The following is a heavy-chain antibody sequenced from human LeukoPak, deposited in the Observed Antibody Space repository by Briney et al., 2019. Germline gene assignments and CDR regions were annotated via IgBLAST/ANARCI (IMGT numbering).Heavy chain of an antibody. Sequence: PGVPLTLFCRASGFPFSRYYMLCVRHAPEEALEWVTVVLYDGSMKYYAHSVKRLLPLSRDNSEHAVSLHERSMGSDDTAVFFCARDPRGRTGYDSPGRDSFDYWGQGTLVTVSS. D-gene: IGHD3-22*01. CDR2: VLYDGSMK. CDR1: GFPFSRYY. V-gene: IGHV3-30*03. CDR3: ARDPRGRTGYDSPGRDSFDY. J-gene: IGHJ4*02.